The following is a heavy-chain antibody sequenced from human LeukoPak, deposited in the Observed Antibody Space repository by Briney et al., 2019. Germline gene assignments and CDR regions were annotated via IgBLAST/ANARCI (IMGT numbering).Heavy chain of an antibody. Sequence: PSETLSLTCAVSGGSISSGGYSWRWIRQPPGKGLEWIGYIYHSGSTYYNPSLKSRVTISVDRSKYQFSLKLSSVTAADTAVYYCASAPYDAFDIWGQGTMVTVSS. CDR2: IYHSGST. CDR3: ASAPYDAFDI. CDR1: GGSISSGGYS. J-gene: IGHJ3*02. V-gene: IGHV4-30-2*01.